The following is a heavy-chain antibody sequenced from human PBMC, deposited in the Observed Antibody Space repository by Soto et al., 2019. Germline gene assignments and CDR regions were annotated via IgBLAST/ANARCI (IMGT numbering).Heavy chain of an antibody. CDR1: GYTFTGYY. CDR2: INPNSGGT. Sequence: ASVKVSCKASGYTFTGYYMHWVRQAPGQGLEWMGWINPNSGGTNYAQKFQGRVTMTRDTSISTAYMELSRLRSDDTAVYSCARVEWGSVVPAARYSSSWYFDYWGQGTLVTVSS. CDR3: ARVEWGSVVPAARYSSSWYFDY. D-gene: IGHD6-13*01. V-gene: IGHV1-2*02. J-gene: IGHJ4*02.